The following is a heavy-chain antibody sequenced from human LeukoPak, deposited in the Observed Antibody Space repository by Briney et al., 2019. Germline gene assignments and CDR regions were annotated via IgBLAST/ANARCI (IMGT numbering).Heavy chain of an antibody. CDR3: ARVTGYMIEDYFDY. Sequence: SVTLSLTCTVSGGSISSYYWSWIRQPPGKGLEWIGYIYYSGSTNYNPSLKSRVTISVDTSKNQFSLRLSSVTAADTAVYYCARVTGYMIEDYFDYWGQGTLVTVSS. CDR2: IYYSGST. CDR1: GGSISSYY. D-gene: IGHD3-22*01. J-gene: IGHJ4*02. V-gene: IGHV4-59*01.